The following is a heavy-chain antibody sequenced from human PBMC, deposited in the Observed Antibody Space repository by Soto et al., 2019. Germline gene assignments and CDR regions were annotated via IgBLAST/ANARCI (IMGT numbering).Heavy chain of an antibody. CDR1: GFSLSTSEVG. J-gene: IGHJ5*02. CDR2: IYWDGDK. V-gene: IGHV2-5*02. Sequence: QITLKESGPALVKPTQTLTLTCTFSGFSLSTSEVGVGWIRQPPGKALEWLALIYWDGDKRYSPSLKSRLTITKDTSKNQVILTMTNMDPVDTATYFCAHRRGSIVGATTWFDPWGQGTLVTVSS. CDR3: AHRRGSIVGATTWFDP. D-gene: IGHD1-26*01.